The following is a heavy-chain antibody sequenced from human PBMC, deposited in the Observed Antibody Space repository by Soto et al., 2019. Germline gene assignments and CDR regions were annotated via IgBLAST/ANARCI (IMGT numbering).Heavy chain of an antibody. CDR3: ARGYCSGGTYYSGGDLDL. D-gene: IGHD2-15*01. CDR1: GYSFTSYT. J-gene: IGHJ2*01. Sequence: QVQLVQSGPEVKKPGASVKVSCKASGYSFTSYTLHWVRQAPGQRLEWMGWSNAANGDAKHSQNFQGRVTITRDTSATTGYMELSSLKSEDTAVYYCARGYCSGGTYYSGGDLDLWGRGTLVTVSS. V-gene: IGHV1-3*01. CDR2: SNAANGDA.